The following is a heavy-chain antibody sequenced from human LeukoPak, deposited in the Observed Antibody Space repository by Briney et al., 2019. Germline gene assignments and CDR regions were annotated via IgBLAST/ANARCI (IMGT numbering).Heavy chain of an antibody. Sequence: GSVKVSCKASGYTFTSLDINWVRQATGQGLEWMGWINPNSGNRGYAQQFQGRVTITRDTSIRTAYMELTSLRSEDTAVYYCARVDGSPDYWGQGTLVTVSS. CDR3: ARVDGSPDY. V-gene: IGHV1-8*03. J-gene: IGHJ4*02. CDR2: INPNSGNR. D-gene: IGHD2-15*01. CDR1: GYTFTSLD.